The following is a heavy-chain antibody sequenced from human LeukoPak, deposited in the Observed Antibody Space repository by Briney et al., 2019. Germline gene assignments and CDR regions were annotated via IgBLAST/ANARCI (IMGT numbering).Heavy chain of an antibody. Sequence: SETLSLTCTVSGYSISSGYYWGWIRQPPGKGLEWIGSIYHSGSTYYNPSLKSRVTISVDTSKNQFSLKLSSVTAADTAVYYCARESYSNPLGMDVWGKGTTVTVSS. CDR2: IYHSGST. CDR1: GYSISSGYY. J-gene: IGHJ6*03. V-gene: IGHV4-38-2*02. D-gene: IGHD4-11*01. CDR3: ARESYSNPLGMDV.